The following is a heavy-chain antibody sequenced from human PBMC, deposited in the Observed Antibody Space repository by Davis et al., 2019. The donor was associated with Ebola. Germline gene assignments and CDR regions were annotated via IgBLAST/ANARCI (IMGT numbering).Heavy chain of an antibody. CDR1: GFTFSYYG. V-gene: IGHV3-30*03. J-gene: IGHJ6*04. D-gene: IGHD6-13*01. CDR3: ARGSASSWYWLYGMDV. Sequence: GGSLRLSCAASGFTFSYYGMHWVRQAPGKGLEWVAVISYDGNTQHYAESVKGRLTISRHNPKNTLYLEVSSLRVDDTSVYYCARGSASSWYWLYGMDVWGKGTAVTVSS. CDR2: ISYDGNTQ.